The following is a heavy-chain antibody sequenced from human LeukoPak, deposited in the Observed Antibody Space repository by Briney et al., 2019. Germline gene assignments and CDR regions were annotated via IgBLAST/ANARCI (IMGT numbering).Heavy chain of an antibody. Sequence: PGGSLRLSCSASGFTFNRFYLHWVRQAPGKGLEWVAVISYDGSNKYYADSVKGRFTISRDNSKNTLYLQMNSLRAEDTAVYYCARDRDTAMVHAAFDIWGQGTMVTVSS. D-gene: IGHD5-18*01. CDR3: ARDRDTAMVHAAFDI. CDR2: ISYDGSNK. J-gene: IGHJ3*02. CDR1: GFTFNRFY. V-gene: IGHV3-30*04.